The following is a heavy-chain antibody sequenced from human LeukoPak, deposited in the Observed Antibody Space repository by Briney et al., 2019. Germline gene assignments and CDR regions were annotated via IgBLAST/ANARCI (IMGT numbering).Heavy chain of an antibody. CDR2: VSSSGTTI. J-gene: IGHJ4*02. D-gene: IGHD6-13*01. CDR3: ASDQGAAGSFDY. Sequence: GGSLRLSCAASGFTFGDYHMTWIRQASGKGLEWVSYVSSSGTTIYYADFVKGRFTISRDNAKNSLYLQMNSLRAEDTAVYYCASDQGAAGSFDYWGQGTLVTVSS. CDR1: GFTFGDYH. V-gene: IGHV3-11*04.